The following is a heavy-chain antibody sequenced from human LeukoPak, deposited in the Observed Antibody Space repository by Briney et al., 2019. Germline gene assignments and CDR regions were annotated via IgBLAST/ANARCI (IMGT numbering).Heavy chain of an antibody. V-gene: IGHV3-30*18. CDR3: AKDLFSPLDAFDI. CDR2: ISYDGSTK. CDR1: GFTFSSYG. Sequence: GGSLRLSCAASGFTFSSYGMHWVRQAPGKGLEWLAFISYDGSTKYYSDSVKGRFTISRDNSKNTLYLQMNSLRAEDTAVYYCAKDLFSPLDAFDIWGQGTMVTVFS. J-gene: IGHJ3*02.